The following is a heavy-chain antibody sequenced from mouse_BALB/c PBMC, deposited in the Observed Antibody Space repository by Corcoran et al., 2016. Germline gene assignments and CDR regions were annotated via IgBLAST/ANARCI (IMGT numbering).Heavy chain of an antibody. CDR3: AKGYRYDCAMDY. Sequence: DVQLQESGPGLVKPSQSLSLTCSVTGYSITSGYYWNWIRQFPGNKLEWMGYISYDGSNNYNPSLKNRISITRDTSKNQFFLKLNSVTTEDTATYYCAKGYRYDCAMDYWGQGTSVTVSS. CDR2: ISYDGSN. D-gene: IGHD2-14*01. V-gene: IGHV3-6*02. J-gene: IGHJ4*01. CDR1: GYSITSGYY.